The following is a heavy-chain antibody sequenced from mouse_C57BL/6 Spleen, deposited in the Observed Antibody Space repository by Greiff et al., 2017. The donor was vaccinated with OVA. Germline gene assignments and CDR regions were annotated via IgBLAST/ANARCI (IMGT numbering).Heavy chain of an antibody. CDR3: ATLNTTVVAPY. Sequence: QVQLQQPGAELVMPGASVKLSCKASGYTFTSYWMHWVKQWPGKGLEWIGEIDPSDSYTNYNQKFKGKSTLTVDKTSSTAYMQLSSLTSEDSAVYYCATLNTTVVAPYWGQGTTLTVSS. V-gene: IGHV1-69*01. J-gene: IGHJ2*01. D-gene: IGHD1-1*01. CDR2: IDPSDSYT. CDR1: GYTFTSYW.